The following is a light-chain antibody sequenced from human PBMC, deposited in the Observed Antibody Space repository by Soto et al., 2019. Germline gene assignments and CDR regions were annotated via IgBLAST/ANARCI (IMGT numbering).Light chain of an antibody. CDR3: AAWDDSLNGVI. J-gene: IGLJ2*01. CDR1: SSNIGSNI. Sequence: QAVVTQPPSASGTPGQRVTISCSGSSSNIGSNIVNWYKQLPGTAPKLLIYSNNQRPSGVPDRFSGSKSGTSASLAISGLQSEDEADYYCAAWDDSLNGVIFGGGTKLTVL. CDR2: SNN. V-gene: IGLV1-44*01.